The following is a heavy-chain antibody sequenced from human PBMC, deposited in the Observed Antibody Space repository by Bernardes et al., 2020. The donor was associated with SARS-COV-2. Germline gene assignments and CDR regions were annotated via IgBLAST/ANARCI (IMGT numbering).Heavy chain of an antibody. V-gene: IGHV3-7*03. CDR2: IKEDGSEK. CDR1: GFTFSSYW. D-gene: IGHD3-3*01. Sequence: GWSLRLSCAASGFTFSSYWMSWVRQAPGKGLEWVANIKEDGSEKNYVDSVKGRFSISRDNAKNSLYLQMNSLRAEDTALYHCVRGYYDGPFDCWGQGTLVTVSS. CDR3: VRGYYDGPFDC. J-gene: IGHJ4*02.